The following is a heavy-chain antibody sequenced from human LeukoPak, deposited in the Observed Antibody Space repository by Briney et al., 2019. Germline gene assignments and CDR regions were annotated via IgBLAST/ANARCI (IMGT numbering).Heavy chain of an antibody. CDR2: IRSKANSYAT. V-gene: IGHV3-73*01. D-gene: IGHD2-2*02. CDR1: GFTFSGSA. Sequence: GGSLKLSCAASGFTFSGSAMHWVRQASGKGLEWVGRIRSKANSYATAYAASVKGRFTISRDDSKNTAYLQMNSLKSEDTAVYYCARDPGVDTDYYYYMDVWGKGTTVTVSS. J-gene: IGHJ6*03. CDR3: ARDPGVDTDYYYYMDV.